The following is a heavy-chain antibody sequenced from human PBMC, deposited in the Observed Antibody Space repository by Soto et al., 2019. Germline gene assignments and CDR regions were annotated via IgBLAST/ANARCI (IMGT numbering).Heavy chain of an antibody. CDR2: IYYSGST. Sequence: SETLSLTFSGSDGSVSSGRYYWSWIRQPPGKGLEWIGYIYYSGSTNYNPSLKSRVTISVDTSKNQFSLKLSSVTAADTAVYYCARDGRYYYGSGSYYNGYGMDVWGQGTTVTV. CDR3: ARDGRYYYGSGSYYNGYGMDV. CDR1: DGSVSSGRYY. J-gene: IGHJ6*02. V-gene: IGHV4-61*01. D-gene: IGHD3-10*01.